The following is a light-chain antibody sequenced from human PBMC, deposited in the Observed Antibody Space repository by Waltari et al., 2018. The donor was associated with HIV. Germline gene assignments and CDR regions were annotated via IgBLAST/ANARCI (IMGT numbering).Light chain of an antibody. V-gene: IGLV1-47*01. J-gene: IGLJ3*02. CDR1: SSNIGVNF. CDR2: KNN. CDR3: GTWDDSLSGWV. Sequence: QSVLTQPPSASGTPGQTVNISCSGSSSNIGVNFVYWYQQFPATAPRLLIYKNNQRPSRVSDRFPGSKSGTSASLTIRGLRSEDEAVYHCGTWDDSLSGWVFGGGTKVTVL.